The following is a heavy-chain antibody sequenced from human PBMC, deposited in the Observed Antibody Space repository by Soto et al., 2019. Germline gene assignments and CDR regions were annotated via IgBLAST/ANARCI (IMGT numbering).Heavy chain of an antibody. Sequence: QVQLVESGGGVVQPGRSLRLSCAASGFTFSSYGMHWVRQAPGKGLEWVAVIWYDGSNKYYADSVKGRFTISRDNSKNTLYLQMNSMRAEDTAVYYCARERVFLAEDPHYYYYGMDVWGQGTTVTVSS. V-gene: IGHV3-33*01. CDR2: IWYDGSNK. D-gene: IGHD3-3*01. J-gene: IGHJ6*02. CDR1: GFTFSSYG. CDR3: ARERVFLAEDPHYYYYGMDV.